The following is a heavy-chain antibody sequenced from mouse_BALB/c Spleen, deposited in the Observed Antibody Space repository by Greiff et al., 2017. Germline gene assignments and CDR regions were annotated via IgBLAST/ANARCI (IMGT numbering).Heavy chain of an antibody. CDR1: GYTFTDYN. CDR3: ARPRIGGYAMDY. CDR2: INPNNGGT. J-gene: IGHJ4*01. Sequence: VHVKQSGPELVKPGASVKIPCKASGYTFTDYNMDWVKQSHGKSLEWIGDINPNNGGTIYNQKFKGKATLTVDKSSSTAYMELRSLTSEDTAVYYCARPRIGGYAMDYWGQGTSVTVSS. D-gene: IGHD3-1*01. V-gene: IGHV1-18*01.